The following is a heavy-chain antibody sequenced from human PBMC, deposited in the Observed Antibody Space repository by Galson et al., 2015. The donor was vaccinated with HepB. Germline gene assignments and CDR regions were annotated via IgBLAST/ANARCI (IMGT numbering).Heavy chain of an antibody. CDR1: GFMFSTYW. V-gene: IGHV3-23*01. D-gene: IGHD6-13*01. Sequence: SLRLSCAASGFMFSTYWMQWVRQAPGKGLEWVSTINSGGHSTYYADSVKDRFTISRDNSKNTLSLQMNSLSAGDTAIYCCAKRFSSWTSSDHYYSLDVWGPGTTVTVSS. J-gene: IGHJ6*02. CDR2: INSGGHST. CDR3: AKRFSSWTSSDHYYSLDV.